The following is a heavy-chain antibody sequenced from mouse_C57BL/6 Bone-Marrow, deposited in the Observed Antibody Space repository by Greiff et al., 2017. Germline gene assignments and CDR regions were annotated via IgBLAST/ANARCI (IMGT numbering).Heavy chain of an antibody. CDR1: RYAFTNYL. V-gene: IGHV1-54*01. CDR2: INPGSGGT. Sequence: VQLQQSGAELVRPGTSVKVSCKASRYAFTNYLIEWVKQRPGQGLEGIGVINPGSGGTNYNEKFKGKATLTADKSSSTAYMQLSSLTSEDSAVYFCARWWVYFDYWGQGTTLTVSS. CDR3: ARWWVYFDY. D-gene: IGHD1-1*02. J-gene: IGHJ2*01.